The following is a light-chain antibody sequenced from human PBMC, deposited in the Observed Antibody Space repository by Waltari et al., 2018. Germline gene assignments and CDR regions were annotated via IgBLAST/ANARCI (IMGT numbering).Light chain of an antibody. CDR2: STE. Sequence: QSLLTQAPSASGTPGQRVTVSCSGSMSNVGGGGVDWYQQVPGEAPKLLLYSTEARPSGVPDRFSGSTSGTSASLAIRGLRSEDEGDYYCASWDSGLKAYVFGTGTKVTAL. CDR3: ASWDSGLKAYV. J-gene: IGLJ1*01. CDR1: MSNVGGGG. V-gene: IGLV1-44*01.